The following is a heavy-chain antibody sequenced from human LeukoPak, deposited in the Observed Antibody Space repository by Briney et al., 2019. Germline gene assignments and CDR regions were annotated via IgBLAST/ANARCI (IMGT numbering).Heavy chain of an antibody. CDR1: GFIVSSNY. J-gene: IGHJ4*02. Sequence: GGSLRLSCAASGFIVSSNYMSWVRQAPGKGLEWVSVIYSGGNTYYAESVKGRFTISRDNSKNTLYLQMDSLRAEDTAIYYCAYDSGTYGPFDYWGQGTLVTVSS. CDR2: IYSGGNT. D-gene: IGHD1-26*01. CDR3: AYDSGTYGPFDY. V-gene: IGHV3-66*01.